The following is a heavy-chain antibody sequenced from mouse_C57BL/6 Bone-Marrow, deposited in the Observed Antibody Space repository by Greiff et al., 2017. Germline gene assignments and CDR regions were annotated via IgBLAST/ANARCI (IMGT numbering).Heavy chain of an antibody. CDR1: GFTFSDYG. V-gene: IGHV5-17*01. Sequence: EVKLVESGGGLVKPGGSLKLSCAASGFTFSDYGMHWVRQAPEKGLEWVAYISSGSSTIYYADTVKGRFTISRDNAKNTLFLQMTSLRSEDTAMYYCARSGITTVDYWGQGTTLTVSS. CDR3: ARSGITTVDY. CDR2: ISSGSSTI. J-gene: IGHJ2*01. D-gene: IGHD1-1*01.